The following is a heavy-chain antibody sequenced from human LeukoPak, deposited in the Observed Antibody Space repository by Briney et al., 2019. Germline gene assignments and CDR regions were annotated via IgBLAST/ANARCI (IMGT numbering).Heavy chain of an antibody. V-gene: IGHV3-21*01. CDR2: ISSSSSYI. CDR3: ARVLGWGYGSGSHYFDY. Sequence: GGSLRLSCAASGFTVSSNYMSWVRQAPGKGLEWVSSISSSSSYIYYADSVKGRFTISRDNAKNSLYLQMNSLRAEDTAVYYCARVLGWGYGSGSHYFDYWGQGTLVTVSS. J-gene: IGHJ4*02. CDR1: GFTVSSNY. D-gene: IGHD3-10*01.